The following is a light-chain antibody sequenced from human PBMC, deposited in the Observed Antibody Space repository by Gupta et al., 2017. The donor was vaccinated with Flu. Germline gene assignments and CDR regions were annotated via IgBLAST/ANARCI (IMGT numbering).Light chain of an antibody. Sequence: QSPLPQPASVSGSPGQSTTIPCTGTCRDIGAYNYGSWYQHHPGKAPKLLISEVTERPSGISARFSGSKSSSTASLTISGLQPPDEADYYCATYTTTTDSWVFGGRTRVTVL. CDR3: ATYTTTTDSWV. CDR2: EVT. J-gene: IGLJ3*02. CDR1: CRDIGAYNY. V-gene: IGLV2-14*01.